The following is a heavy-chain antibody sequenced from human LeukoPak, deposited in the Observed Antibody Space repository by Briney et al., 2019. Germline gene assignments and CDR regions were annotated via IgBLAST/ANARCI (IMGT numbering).Heavy chain of an antibody. Sequence: ASVKVSCKASGGTFSSYAISWVRQAPGQGLEWMGGIIPIFGTANYAQKFQGRVTITADKSTSTAYMELSSLRSEDTAVYYCARTPNRNGIEQWLVHYFDYWGQGTLVTVSS. V-gene: IGHV1-69*06. CDR1: GGTFSSYA. CDR2: IIPIFGTA. J-gene: IGHJ4*02. D-gene: IGHD6-19*01. CDR3: ARTPNRNGIEQWLVHYFDY.